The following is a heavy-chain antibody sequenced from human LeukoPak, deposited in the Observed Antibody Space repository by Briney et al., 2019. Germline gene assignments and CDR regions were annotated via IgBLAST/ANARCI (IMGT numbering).Heavy chain of an antibody. Sequence: GASVKVSCNTSGYTFTAYHIHWVRQAPGQGLEWMGRINPNSGGTNYAQKFQGWVTMTRDTSISTAYMELSSLRSEDTAVYYCARGHTSRDAFDIWGQGTMVTVSS. CDR2: INPNSGGT. D-gene: IGHD6-6*01. CDR3: ARGHTSRDAFDI. J-gene: IGHJ3*02. V-gene: IGHV1-2*04. CDR1: GYTFTAYH.